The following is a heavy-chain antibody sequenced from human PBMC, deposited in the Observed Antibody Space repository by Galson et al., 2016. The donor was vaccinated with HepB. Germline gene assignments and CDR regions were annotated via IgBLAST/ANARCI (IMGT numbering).Heavy chain of an antibody. CDR1: GYRFTNIW. Sequence: QSGAEVKKPGESLKISCEVSGYRFTNIWIGWVRQTPGKGLEWMGVIYPGNSNTRYRPSFQGQVTISVYKSISTAYLQWSSLKASDTAIYYCASEEWGAAKYWGQGTLVTVSS. CDR3: ASEEWGAAKY. D-gene: IGHD1-26*01. V-gene: IGHV5-51*01. CDR2: IYPGNSNT. J-gene: IGHJ4*02.